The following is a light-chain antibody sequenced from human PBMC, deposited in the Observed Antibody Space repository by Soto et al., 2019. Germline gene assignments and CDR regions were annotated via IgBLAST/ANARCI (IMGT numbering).Light chain of an antibody. V-gene: IGLV2-14*01. J-gene: IGLJ3*02. CDR1: SSDVGGYNY. Sequence: QSALTQPASVLGSPGKPTTSSCTETSSDVGGYNYVSWYQQHPGKAPNLMIYEVSNRPSGVSNRFSGSKSGNTASLTISGLQAEDEADYYCSSYTSSSPWVFGGGTKLTVL. CDR3: SSYTSSSPWV. CDR2: EVS.